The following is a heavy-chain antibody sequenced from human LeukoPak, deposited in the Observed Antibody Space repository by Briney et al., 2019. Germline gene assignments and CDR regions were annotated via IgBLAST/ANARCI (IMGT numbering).Heavy chain of an antibody. CDR1: GFTFSRYG. D-gene: IGHD4-17*01. CDR2: IWYDGSNK. CDR3: AKPGDDYGDSGYFDY. Sequence: PGRSLRLSCAASGFTFSRYGMHWVRQAPGKGLEWVAVIWYDGSNKYYADSVKGRFTISRDNSKNTLYLQMNSLRAEDTAVHYCAKPGDDYGDSGYFDYWGQGTLVTVSS. V-gene: IGHV3-33*06. J-gene: IGHJ4*02.